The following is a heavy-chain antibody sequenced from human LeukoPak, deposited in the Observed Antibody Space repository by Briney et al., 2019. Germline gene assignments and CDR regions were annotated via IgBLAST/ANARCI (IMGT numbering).Heavy chain of an antibody. Sequence: GGSLRLSCAASGFTFSSYWMHWVRKPPGKGLLWFSRINSDGSSTSYADSVKGRFTISRDNAKNTLYLQMNSLRAEDTAVYYCARDREDIVVVVAATPLVWGQGTLVTVSS. CDR3: ARDREDIVVVVAATPLV. D-gene: IGHD2-15*01. J-gene: IGHJ4*02. CDR1: GFTFSSYW. V-gene: IGHV3-74*01. CDR2: INSDGSST.